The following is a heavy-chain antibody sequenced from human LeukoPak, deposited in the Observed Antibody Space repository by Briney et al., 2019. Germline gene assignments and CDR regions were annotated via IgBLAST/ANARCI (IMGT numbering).Heavy chain of an antibody. CDR1: GGSISSNSYY. D-gene: IGHD6-6*01. V-gene: IGHV4-39*01. J-gene: IGHJ2*01. Sequence: SETLSLTCTVSGGSISSNSYYWGWIRQPPGKGLEWIGSIYYSGRTNYNPSLKSRVTISVDTSKNQFSLRLSSVTAADTAVYYCARVAAPQRTYWYFDLWGRGALVPVSS. CDR2: IYYSGRT. CDR3: ARVAAPQRTYWYFDL.